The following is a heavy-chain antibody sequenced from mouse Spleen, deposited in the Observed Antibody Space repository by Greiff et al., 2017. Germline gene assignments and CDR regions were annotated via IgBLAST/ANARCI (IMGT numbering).Heavy chain of an antibody. Sequence: EVQGVESGGGLVKLGGSLKLSCAASGFTFSSYYMSWVRQTPEKRLEWVATISSGGGSTYYPDSVKGRFTISRDNAKNTLYLQMSSLNSEDTAVYYCARDYYGSSLFAYWGQGTLVTVSA. CDR3: ARDYYGSSLFAY. V-gene: IGHV5-12-1*01. CDR2: ISSGGGST. CDR1: GFTFSSYY. D-gene: IGHD1-1*01. J-gene: IGHJ3*01.